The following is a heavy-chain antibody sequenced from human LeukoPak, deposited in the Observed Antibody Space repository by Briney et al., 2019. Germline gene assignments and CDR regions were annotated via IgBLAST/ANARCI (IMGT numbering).Heavy chain of an antibody. CDR3: AREWYYYDSSGRTLEDNWFDP. D-gene: IGHD3-22*01. Sequence: GASVKVSCKASGYTFTGYYMHWVRQAPGQGLEWMGWINPNSGGTNYAQKFQGRVTMTRDTSISTAYMELRRLRCDDTAVYYCAREWYYYDSSGRTLEDNWFDPWGQGTLVTVSS. V-gene: IGHV1-2*02. J-gene: IGHJ5*02. CDR1: GYTFTGYY. CDR2: INPNSGGT.